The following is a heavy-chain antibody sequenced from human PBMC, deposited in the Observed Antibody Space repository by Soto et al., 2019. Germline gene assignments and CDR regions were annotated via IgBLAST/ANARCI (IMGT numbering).Heavy chain of an antibody. CDR2: INPNSGGT. CDR1: GYTFTGYS. V-gene: IGHV1-2*04. Sequence: QVQLVQSGAEVKKPGASVKVSCKASGYTFTGYSMHWVRQAPGQGLEGMGWINPNSGGTNYAQKFQGCVTMTRDTSISTAYMELSRLRSDDTAVYYCATQRDYGDCGAFDYWGQGTLVTVSS. J-gene: IGHJ4*02. D-gene: IGHD4-17*01. CDR3: ATQRDYGDCGAFDY.